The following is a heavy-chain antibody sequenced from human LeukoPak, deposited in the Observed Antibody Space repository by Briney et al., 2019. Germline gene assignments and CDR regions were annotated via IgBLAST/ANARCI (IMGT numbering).Heavy chain of an antibody. V-gene: IGHV3-11*05. CDR3: ARVGSLNILTGYRYFDY. J-gene: IGHJ4*02. CDR2: ISSSSSYT. D-gene: IGHD3-9*01. CDR1: GFTFSDYY. Sequence: KTGGSLRLSCAASGFTFSDYYMSWIRQAPGKGLEWVSYISSSSSYTNYADSVKGRFTISRDNAKNSLYLQMNSLRAEDTAVYYCARVGSLNILTGYRYFDYWGQGTLVTVSS.